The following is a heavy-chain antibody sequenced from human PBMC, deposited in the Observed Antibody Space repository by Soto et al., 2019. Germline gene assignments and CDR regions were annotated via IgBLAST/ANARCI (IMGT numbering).Heavy chain of an antibody. D-gene: IGHD2-15*01. CDR2: ISGSGGST. CDR3: AKDLLDIVVVVAATHYGMDV. Sequence: GGSLRLSCAASGFTFSSYAMSWVRQAPGKGLEWVSAISGSGGSTYYADSVKGRFTISRDNSKNTLYLQMNSLRAEDTAVYYWAKDLLDIVVVVAATHYGMDVWGQGTTVTVSS. CDR1: GFTFSSYA. V-gene: IGHV3-23*01. J-gene: IGHJ6*02.